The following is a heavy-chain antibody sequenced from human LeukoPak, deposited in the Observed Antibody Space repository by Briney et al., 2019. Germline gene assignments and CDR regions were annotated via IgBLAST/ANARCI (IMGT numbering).Heavy chain of an antibody. Sequence: GGALSLSCAPSGFTFSNYAMSWVRQAPGKGREGVSSLSDHGGSPYYAASVKGRFTISRDNSKNPLHLHLNSLRVEDTAVYYCAKDPETYSSRWFDSWGQGTLVTVSS. J-gene: IGHJ5*01. CDR3: AKDPETYSSRWFDS. CDR1: GFTFSNYA. CDR2: LSDHGGSP. V-gene: IGHV3-23*01. D-gene: IGHD2-21*01.